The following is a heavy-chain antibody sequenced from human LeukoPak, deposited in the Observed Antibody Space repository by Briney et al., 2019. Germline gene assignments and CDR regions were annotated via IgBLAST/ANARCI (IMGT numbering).Heavy chain of an antibody. V-gene: IGHV1-69*05. D-gene: IGHD3-10*01. CDR1: GGTFSSYA. Sequence: SVKVSCKASGGTFSSYAISWVRQALGQGLEWMGGTIPIFGTANYAQKFQGRVTITTDESTSTAYMELSSLRSEDTAVYYCARKRRWFGATHYFDYWGQGTLVTVSS. J-gene: IGHJ4*02. CDR2: TIPIFGTA. CDR3: ARKRRWFGATHYFDY.